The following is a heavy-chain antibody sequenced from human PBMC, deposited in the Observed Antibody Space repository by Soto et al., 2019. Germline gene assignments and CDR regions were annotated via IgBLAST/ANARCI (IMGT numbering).Heavy chain of an antibody. Sequence: TSETLSLTCTVSGGSVSSGSYYWSWIRQPPGKGLEWIGYIYYSGSTNYNPSLKSRVTISVDTSKNQFSLKLSSVTAADTAVYYCAGDRNWGFDYWGQGTLVTVSS. D-gene: IGHD7-27*01. CDR1: GGSVSSGSYY. V-gene: IGHV4-61*01. CDR3: AGDRNWGFDY. CDR2: IYYSGST. J-gene: IGHJ4*02.